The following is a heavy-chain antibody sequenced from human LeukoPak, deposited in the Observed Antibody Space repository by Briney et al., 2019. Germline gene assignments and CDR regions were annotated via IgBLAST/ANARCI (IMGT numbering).Heavy chain of an antibody. CDR3: ARGPSSIAAADYYFDY. D-gene: IGHD6-13*01. V-gene: IGHV1-18*04. CDR2: ITAYNGNT. Sequence: ASVKVSCKASGYTFTSYGISWVRQAPGQGLEWMGWITAYNGNTNYAQKLQGRVTMTTDTSTSTAYMELRSLRSDDTAVYYCARGPSSIAAADYYFDYWGQGTLVTVSS. CDR1: GYTFTSYG. J-gene: IGHJ4*02.